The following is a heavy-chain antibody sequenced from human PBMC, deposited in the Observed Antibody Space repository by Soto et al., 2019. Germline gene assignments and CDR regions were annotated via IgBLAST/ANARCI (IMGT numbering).Heavy chain of an antibody. V-gene: IGHV3-15*07. CDR2: IISKADGGKT. CDR3: NTIRYLGY. Sequence: GGSLRLSCAASGFTFNDAWINWVRQAPGKGLEWVGRIISKADGGKTDYAAPVKGRFTMSRDDSKNTVYLQMNSLKTVVTAVYYCNTIRYLGYWGQGTLVTVSS. D-gene: IGHD5-18*01. CDR1: GFTFNDAW. J-gene: IGHJ4*02.